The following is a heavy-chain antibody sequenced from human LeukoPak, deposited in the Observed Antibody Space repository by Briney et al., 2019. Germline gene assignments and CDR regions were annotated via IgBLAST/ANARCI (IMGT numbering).Heavy chain of an antibody. CDR2: INRSGST. J-gene: IGHJ3*02. V-gene: IGHV4-34*01. Sequence: PLETLSLTCAVYGGSFSGYYWSWIRQPPGKGLEWIGEINRSGSTNYNPSLKSRVTISVDTSKNQFSLKLSSVTAADTAVYYCARLRVWYDFWSGPSDAFDIWGQGTMVTVSS. D-gene: IGHD3-3*01. CDR1: GGSFSGYY. CDR3: ARLRVWYDFWSGPSDAFDI.